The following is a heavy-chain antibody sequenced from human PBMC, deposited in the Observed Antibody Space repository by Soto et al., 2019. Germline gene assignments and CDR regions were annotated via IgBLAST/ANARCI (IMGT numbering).Heavy chain of an antibody. CDR1: GYTRTCYY. D-gene: IGHD3-3*01. J-gene: IGHJ4*02. CDR2: IDPNSGGT. CDR3: ARDDFWSGYYRLGDH. V-gene: IGHV1-2*02. Sequence: GAAVKVACKAYGYTRTCYYIPLVRHAAGQGLEWMGWIDPNSGGTHYAQKFQGRVTMTRDTSISTVYMEVSSLRSDDTAVYFCARDDFWSGYYRLGDHWGKGTLVTVSS.